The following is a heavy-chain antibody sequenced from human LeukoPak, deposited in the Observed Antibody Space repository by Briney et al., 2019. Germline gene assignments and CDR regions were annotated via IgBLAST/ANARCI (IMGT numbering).Heavy chain of an antibody. V-gene: IGHV3-11*04. CDR3: ARIPAIAGIDY. CDR1: GFTFSNAW. J-gene: IGHJ4*02. CDR2: INYNGESI. Sequence: GGSLRLSCAASGFTFSNAWMSWVRQAPGKGLEWLSYINYNGESIYYADSVKGRFTISRDNAKNSLYLQMNSLRAEDMAVYYCARIPAIAGIDYWGQGTLVTVSS. D-gene: IGHD6-13*01.